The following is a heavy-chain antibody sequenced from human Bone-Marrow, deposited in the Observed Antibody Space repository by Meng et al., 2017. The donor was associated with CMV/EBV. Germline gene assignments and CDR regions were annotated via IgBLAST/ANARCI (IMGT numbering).Heavy chain of an antibody. CDR2: INSRSNYI. Sequence: GESLKISCAVSGFSFNNYNMNWVRQRPGRGLEWVASINSRSNYIFYADLMKGRFTISRDNTNNSLFLQMNSLRTEDTAVYYCARSHVAGYSSASWGQGTLVTVSS. J-gene: IGHJ5*02. D-gene: IGHD6-19*01. CDR1: GFSFNNYN. V-gene: IGHV3-21*06. CDR3: ARSHVAGYSSAS.